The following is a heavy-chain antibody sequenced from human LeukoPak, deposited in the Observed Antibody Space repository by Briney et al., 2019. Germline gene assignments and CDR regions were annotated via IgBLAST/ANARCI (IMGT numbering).Heavy chain of an antibody. D-gene: IGHD6-13*01. Sequence: GGSPRLSCSASGFTFSTYPMHWVRQGPGKGLEYVSAISGNGVSTYYADSVKGRFIISRDNSKNTLYLQMRSLRTEDTAVYYCLKDFDSSWSNWFDLWDQGTLVTVSS. CDR3: LKDFDSSWSNWFDL. CDR1: GFTFSTYP. V-gene: IGHV3-64D*06. J-gene: IGHJ5*02. CDR2: ISGNGVST.